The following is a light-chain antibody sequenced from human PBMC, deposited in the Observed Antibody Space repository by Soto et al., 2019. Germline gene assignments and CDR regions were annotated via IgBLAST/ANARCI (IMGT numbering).Light chain of an antibody. J-gene: IGKJ2*01. V-gene: IGKV1-9*01. CDR2: AAS. Sequence: DIHLTQSPSFLSASVGDRVTITCRASQAISTFFAWYQQKPGKAPKLLIYAASTLQTGVPSRFSGSRSGPEYTLTISSLQPEDFATYYCQQLNSYPYTFGQGTKLEIK. CDR1: QAISTF. CDR3: QQLNSYPYT.